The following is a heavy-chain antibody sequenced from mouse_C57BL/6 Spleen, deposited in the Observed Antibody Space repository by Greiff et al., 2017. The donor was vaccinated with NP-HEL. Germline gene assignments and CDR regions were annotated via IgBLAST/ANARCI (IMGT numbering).Heavy chain of an antibody. Sequence: DAGGGLVQPKGSLKLSCAASGFSFNTYAMNWVRQAPGKGLEWVARIRSKSNNYATYYADSVKDRFTISRDDSESMLYLQMNNLKTEDTAMYYCVRHSSNYPNSYFDVWGTGTTVTVSS. J-gene: IGHJ1*03. CDR2: IRSKSNNYAT. V-gene: IGHV10-1*01. CDR3: VRHSSNYPNSYFDV. D-gene: IGHD2-5*01. CDR1: GFSFNTYA.